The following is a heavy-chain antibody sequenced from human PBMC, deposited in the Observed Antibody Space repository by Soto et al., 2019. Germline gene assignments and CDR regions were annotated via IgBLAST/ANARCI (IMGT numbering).Heavy chain of an antibody. CDR3: ARVPPLMYGDYGFDY. D-gene: IGHD4-17*01. CDR1: GGSISSGDYY. J-gene: IGHJ4*02. V-gene: IGHV4-30-4*01. Sequence: SETLSLTCTVSGGSISSGDYYWSWIRQPPGKGLEWIGYIYYSGSTYYNPSLKSRVTISVDTSKNQFSLKLSSVTAADTAVYYCARVPPLMYGDYGFDYWGQGTLVTVSS. CDR2: IYYSGST.